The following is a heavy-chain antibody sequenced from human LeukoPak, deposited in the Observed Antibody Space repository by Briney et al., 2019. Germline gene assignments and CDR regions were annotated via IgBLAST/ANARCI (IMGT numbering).Heavy chain of an antibody. CDR2: INHSGST. J-gene: IGHJ4*02. V-gene: IGHV4-34*01. CDR1: GGSFSGYY. D-gene: IGHD3-10*01. Sequence: SGTLSLTCAVYGGSFSGYYWSWIRQPPGKGLEWIGEINHSGSTNYNPALKSRVTISLDMSTNQFFLKLSSVTAADAAVYYCESPGYPYGSGSYFYWGQGTLVTVSS. CDR3: ESPGYPYGSGSYFY.